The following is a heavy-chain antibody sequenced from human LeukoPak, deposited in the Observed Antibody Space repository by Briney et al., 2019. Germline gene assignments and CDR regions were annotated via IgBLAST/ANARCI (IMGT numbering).Heavy chain of an antibody. CDR2: MNPNSGNT. CDR3: AMTPAAGYYYYGMDV. Sequence: ASVKVSCKASGYTFTSYDINWVRQATGQGLEWMGWMNPNSGNTGYAQKFQGRVTTTRNTSISTAYMELSSLRSEDTAVYYCAMTPAAGYYYYGMDVWGQGTTVTVSS. D-gene: IGHD2-2*01. V-gene: IGHV1-8*01. CDR1: GYTFTSYD. J-gene: IGHJ6*02.